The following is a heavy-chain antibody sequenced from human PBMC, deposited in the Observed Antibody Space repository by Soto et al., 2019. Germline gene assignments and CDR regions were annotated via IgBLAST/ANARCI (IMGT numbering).Heavy chain of an antibody. J-gene: IGHJ6*02. Sequence: QVQLVQSGAEVKKPGASVKVSCKASGFTFTNYFFHWVRQAPRQGLEWMGIISPYDGSTNYEQSLQGRVTMTSDTSTSTVYMGLSSLRSEDTAVYYCARGDGRGSSGFYYYYCMDVWGHGTTVTVSS. V-gene: IGHV1-46*01. CDR3: ARGDGRGSSGFYYYYCMDV. D-gene: IGHD6-25*01. CDR1: GFTFTNYF. CDR2: ISPYDGST.